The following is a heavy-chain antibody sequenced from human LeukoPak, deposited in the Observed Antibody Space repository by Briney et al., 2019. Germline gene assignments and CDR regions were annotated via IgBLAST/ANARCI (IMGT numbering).Heavy chain of an antibody. D-gene: IGHD6-13*01. Sequence: GGSLRLSCAASGFTFNTYAMSWVRQTPGKGLERVAVISYDGIDKYYADSVKGRFTISRDNSTNTLYLQMPSLRADDTAVSYRAKDRAYITSWYGCSTPWGQGTLVTVSS. V-gene: IGHV3-30*18. CDR2: ISYDGIDK. J-gene: IGHJ5*02. CDR1: GFTFNTYA. CDR3: AKDRAYITSWYGCSTP.